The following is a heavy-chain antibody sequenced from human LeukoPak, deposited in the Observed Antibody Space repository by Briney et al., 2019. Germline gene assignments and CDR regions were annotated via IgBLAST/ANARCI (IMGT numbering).Heavy chain of an antibody. CDR1: VYAFTVYY. Sequence: ASVTVSFKSSVYAFTVYYMHWVRQAPGQGLERMGWINPNSGGTNYALKFQGRVTITSDTSISTAYMELSRLRSDDTAVYYCARDLMTTVTSSPHWGQGNLVTVSS. J-gene: IGHJ4*02. CDR3: ARDLMTTVTSSPH. V-gene: IGHV1-2*02. CDR2: INPNSGGT. D-gene: IGHD4-17*01.